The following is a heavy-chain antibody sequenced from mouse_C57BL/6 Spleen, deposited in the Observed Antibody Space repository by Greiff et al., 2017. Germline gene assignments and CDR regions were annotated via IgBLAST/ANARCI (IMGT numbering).Heavy chain of an antibody. CDR1: GFTFSSYA. CDR2: ISDGGSYT. V-gene: IGHV5-4*01. Sequence: EVHLVESGGGLVKPGGSLKLSCAASGFTFSSYAMSWVRQTPEKRLEWVATISDGGSYTYYPDNVKGRFTISRDNAKNNLYLQMSHLKSEDTAMYYCAREGSNYFDYWGQGTTLTVSS. J-gene: IGHJ2*01. CDR3: AREGSNYFDY. D-gene: IGHD5-1*01.